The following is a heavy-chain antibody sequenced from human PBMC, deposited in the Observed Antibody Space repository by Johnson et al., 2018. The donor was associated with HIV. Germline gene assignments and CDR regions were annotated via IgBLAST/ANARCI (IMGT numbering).Heavy chain of an antibody. V-gene: IGHV3-33*06. Sequence: QVQLVESGGGVVQPGRSLRLSCAASGFTFSSYGMHWVRQAPGKGLEWVAVIWYDGSNKYYAASVKGRFTISRDNSKNTLYLQMKSLRAEDTAVYYCAKTLSPVSPDAFDIWGQGTMVTVSS. D-gene: IGHD3-10*01. CDR2: IWYDGSNK. J-gene: IGHJ3*02. CDR1: GFTFSSYG. CDR3: AKTLSPVSPDAFDI.